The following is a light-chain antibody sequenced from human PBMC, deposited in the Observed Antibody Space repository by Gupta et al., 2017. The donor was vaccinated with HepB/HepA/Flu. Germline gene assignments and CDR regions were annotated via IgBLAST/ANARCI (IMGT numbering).Light chain of an antibody. V-gene: IGKV3-15*01. CDR1: QSVSST. Sequence: IGMMQSPATLSVSPGERATLSCRASQSVSSTLAWYQQKPGQAPRLLIYGASTRATGIPARFSGSGSGTEFTLTISSLQSEDFAVYYCQQYNNWQLTFGGGTKVEIK. CDR3: QQYNNWQLT. CDR2: GAS. J-gene: IGKJ4*01.